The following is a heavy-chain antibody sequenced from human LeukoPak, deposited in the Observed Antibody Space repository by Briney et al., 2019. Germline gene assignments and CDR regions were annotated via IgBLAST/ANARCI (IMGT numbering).Heavy chain of an antibody. V-gene: IGHV3-74*01. Sequence: PGGSLRLSCAASGFTFSSYWMHWVRQAPGKGLVWVSRIKSDGSSISYADSVKGRFIISRDNAKNTLYLQMNSLRAEDTAVYYCARARDGYNYLYFDYWGPGTLVTVSS. D-gene: IGHD5-24*01. J-gene: IGHJ4*02. CDR1: GFTFSSYW. CDR3: ARARDGYNYLYFDY. CDR2: IKSDGSSI.